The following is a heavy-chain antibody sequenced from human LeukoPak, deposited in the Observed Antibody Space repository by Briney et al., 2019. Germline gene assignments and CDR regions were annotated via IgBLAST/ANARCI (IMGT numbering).Heavy chain of an antibody. CDR1: GCTFTGYY. J-gene: IGHJ6*04. Sequence: ASVKVSCKASGCTFTGYYMHWVRQAPGQGLEWMGWINPNSGGTNYAQKFQGWVTMTRDTSISTAYMELSRLRPDDTAVYYCARGITMVRGAQEDYYGMDVWGKGTTVTVSS. CDR3: ARGITMVRGAQEDYYGMDV. D-gene: IGHD3-10*01. CDR2: INPNSGGT. V-gene: IGHV1-2*04.